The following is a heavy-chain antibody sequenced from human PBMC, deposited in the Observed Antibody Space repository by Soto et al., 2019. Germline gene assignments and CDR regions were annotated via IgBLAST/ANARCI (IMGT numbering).Heavy chain of an antibody. CDR2: IFYSGST. Sequence: QVQLQESGPGLVKPSQTLSLTCTVSGGSINSGGYYWSWIRQHPGKGLEWIGYIFYSGSTYYNPSLKSRVTRSVDMSKNQFSLKLSSVTAADTAVYYCARVGGSGSPFDNWGQGTLVTVSS. D-gene: IGHD3-10*01. CDR1: GGSINSGGYY. V-gene: IGHV4-31*03. J-gene: IGHJ4*02. CDR3: ARVGGSGSPFDN.